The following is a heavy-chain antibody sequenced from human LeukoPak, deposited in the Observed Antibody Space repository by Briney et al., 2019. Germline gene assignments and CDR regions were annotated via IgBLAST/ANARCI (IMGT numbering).Heavy chain of an antibody. V-gene: IGHV4-34*01. CDR3: ARGRNGYSGSLRALVFDY. D-gene: IGHD1-26*01. CDR1: GGSFSGYY. CDR2: INHSGST. J-gene: IGHJ4*02. Sequence: SETLSLTCAVYGGSFSGYYWSWIRQPPGKGLEWIGEINHSGSTNYNPSLKSRVTISVDTSKNQFSLKLSSVTAADTAVYYCARGRNGYSGSLRALVFDYWGQGTLVTVSS.